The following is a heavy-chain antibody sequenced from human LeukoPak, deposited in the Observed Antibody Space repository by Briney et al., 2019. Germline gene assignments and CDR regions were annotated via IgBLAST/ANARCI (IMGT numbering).Heavy chain of an antibody. Sequence: GGSLRLSCAASGFTFSSYAMHWVRQAPGKGLEWVAVISYDGSNKYYADSVKGRFTISRDNSKNTLYLQMNSLRAEDTAVYYCASSHHVVRNWLDPWGQGTLVTVSS. CDR2: ISYDGSNK. D-gene: IGHD3-10*01. CDR3: ASSHHVVRNWLDP. J-gene: IGHJ5*02. CDR1: GFTFSSYA. V-gene: IGHV3-30*04.